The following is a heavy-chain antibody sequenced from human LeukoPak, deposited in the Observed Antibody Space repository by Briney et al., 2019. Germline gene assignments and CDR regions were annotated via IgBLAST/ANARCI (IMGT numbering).Heavy chain of an antibody. V-gene: IGHV4-4*07. D-gene: IGHD3-22*01. Sequence: SETLSLTCTVSGGSISTYYWSWIRQPAGKGLEWIGRIYTSGSTNYNPSLKSRVTMSLDTSKNHMSLNLSSVTAADTAVYYCARLPYSSGYFDAFDIWGQGTVVSVSS. CDR3: ARLPYSSGYFDAFDI. J-gene: IGHJ3*02. CDR1: GGSISTYY. CDR2: IYTSGST.